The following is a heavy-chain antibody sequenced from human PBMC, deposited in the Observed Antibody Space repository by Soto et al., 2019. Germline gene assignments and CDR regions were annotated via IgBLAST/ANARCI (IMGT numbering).Heavy chain of an antibody. CDR2: INSDGSST. Sequence: EVQLVESGGGLVQPGGSLRLSCAASGFTFSSYWMHWVRQAPGKGLVWVSRINSDGSSTSYADSVKGRCTISRDNAKNTLYLQMTSLSAEDTAVYYCARGGSLNWYFDLWGRGTLVTVSS. V-gene: IGHV3-74*01. CDR3: ARGGSLNWYFDL. D-gene: IGHD1-26*01. J-gene: IGHJ2*01. CDR1: GFTFSSYW.